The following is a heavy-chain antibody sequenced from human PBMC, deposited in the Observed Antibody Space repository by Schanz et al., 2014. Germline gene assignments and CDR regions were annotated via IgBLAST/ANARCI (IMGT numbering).Heavy chain of an antibody. J-gene: IGHJ3*02. CDR3: AKGRFGELSAFDI. Sequence: EVHLVESGGGLVQPGGSLRLSCAASGFTFSGYSMNWVRQAPGKGLEWVSFIYIGGNTYYADSVKGRFTISRDNSKNTLYLQMNSLRAEDTAVYYCAKGRFGELSAFDIWGQGTMVTVSS. V-gene: IGHV3-66*01. CDR1: GFTFSGYS. D-gene: IGHD3-10*01. CDR2: IYIGGNT.